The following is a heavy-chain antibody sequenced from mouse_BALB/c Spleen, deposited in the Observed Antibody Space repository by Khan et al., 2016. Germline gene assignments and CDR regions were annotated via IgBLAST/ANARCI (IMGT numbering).Heavy chain of an antibody. J-gene: IGHJ3*01. CDR3: TREGYDGSAWFTY. CDR2: VNPSSDYS. V-gene: IGHV1-4*01. CDR1: GYTFTMYT. Sequence: QVQLKESGAELARPGASVKMSCKASGYTFTMYTMHWVKQRPGQGLEWIGYVNPSSDYSNYNQKFKDKATLTADKSSSTAYMQLSSLTSEDSAVYYCTREGYDGSAWFTYWGQGTLVTVSA. D-gene: IGHD2-3*01.